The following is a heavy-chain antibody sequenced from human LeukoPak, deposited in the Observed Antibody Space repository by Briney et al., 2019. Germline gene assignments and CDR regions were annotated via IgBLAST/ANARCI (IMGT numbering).Heavy chain of an antibody. D-gene: IGHD6-19*01. CDR1: GYSISSGFY. Sequence: SETLSLTCTVSGYSISSGFYWGWIRQPPGKGLEWIGSFFHSGSTYYNPSLKSRVTISVDTSKNQFSLKLRSVTAADTAVYYCARGQARLAWLDPWGQGTLVTVSS. J-gene: IGHJ5*02. CDR2: FFHSGST. CDR3: ARGQARLAWLDP. V-gene: IGHV4-38-2*02.